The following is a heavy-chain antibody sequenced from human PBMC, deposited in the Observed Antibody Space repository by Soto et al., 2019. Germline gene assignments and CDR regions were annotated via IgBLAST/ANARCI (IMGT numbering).Heavy chain of an antibody. V-gene: IGHV3-20*04. CDR1: GFNFEEYG. D-gene: IGHD6-19*01. CDR3: ARGDIAVAVSSDY. J-gene: IGHJ4*02. Sequence: EVHLVESGGRMVRPGESLRLSCAASGFNFEEYGMTWVRQAPGKGLEWVAGSNWDGDDTGYADSVQGRFTISRDNAKKFLYLQMNRLRVEDTALYYCARGDIAVAVSSDYWGQGTLVTVSS. CDR2: SNWDGDDT.